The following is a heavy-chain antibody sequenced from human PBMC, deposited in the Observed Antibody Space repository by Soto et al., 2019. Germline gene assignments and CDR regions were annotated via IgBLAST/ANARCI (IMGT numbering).Heavy chain of an antibody. V-gene: IGHV1-18*01. J-gene: IGHJ4*02. CDR2: ISAYNGNI. Sequence: QVQLVQSGGEVKKPGASVKVSCKASAYTFTNYGISWVRQAPGQGLEGMGWISAYNGNINYAQKFRGRVTMTTDTSTSSAYLEVRSLRSDDTAVYYCARSGSSLNLRELDSWGQGTMVTVSS. CDR3: ARSGSSLNLRELDS. D-gene: IGHD6-13*01. CDR1: AYTFTNYG.